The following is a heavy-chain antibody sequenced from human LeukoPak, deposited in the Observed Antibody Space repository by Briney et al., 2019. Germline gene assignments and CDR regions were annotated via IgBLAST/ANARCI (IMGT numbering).Heavy chain of an antibody. CDR1: GGSISSYY. J-gene: IGHJ6*03. V-gene: IGHV4-59*01. Sequence: SETLSLTCTVSGGSISSYYWNWIRQPPGKGLEWIGYIYYSGSTNYNPSLKSRVTISVDTSKNQFSLKLSSVTAADTAVYYCARGLRWNGDYYYYMDVWGKGTTVTISS. CDR3: ARGLRWNGDYYYYMDV. D-gene: IGHD4-23*01. CDR2: IYYSGST.